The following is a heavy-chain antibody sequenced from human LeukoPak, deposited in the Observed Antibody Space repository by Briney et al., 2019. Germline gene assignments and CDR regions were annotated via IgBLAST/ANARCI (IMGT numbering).Heavy chain of an antibody. CDR2: ISSSSSYI. V-gene: IGHV3-21*01. Sequence: GRSLRLSCAASGFTFSSYSMNWVRQAPGKGLEWVSSISSSSSYIYYADSVKGRFTISRDNAKNSLYLQMNSLRAEDTAVYYCARDSGSYHPQYYFDYWGQGTLVTVSS. CDR1: GFTFSSYS. D-gene: IGHD1-26*01. J-gene: IGHJ4*02. CDR3: ARDSGSYHPQYYFDY.